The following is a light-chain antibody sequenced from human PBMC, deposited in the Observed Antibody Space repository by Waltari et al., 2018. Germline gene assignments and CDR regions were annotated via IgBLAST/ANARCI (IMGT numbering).Light chain of an antibody. CDR1: SSDIGTYNL. CDR3: CSYGGSSEL. Sequence: QSALTQPAPASGSPGQSITLPCTGTSSDIGTYNLVSCFQQYPGKAPKRMIYEGTKRPSGVSNRVSGSKSGNTASLTISGLQAEDEADYYCCSYGGSSELFGGGTKLTVL. J-gene: IGLJ2*01. V-gene: IGLV2-23*01. CDR2: EGT.